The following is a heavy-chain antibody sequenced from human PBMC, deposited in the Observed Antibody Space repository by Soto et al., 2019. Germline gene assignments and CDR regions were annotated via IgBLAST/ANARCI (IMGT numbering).Heavy chain of an antibody. CDR3: ATYYDSSGPTFDY. J-gene: IGHJ4*02. CDR1: GCSISSGDHY. V-gene: IGHV4-30-4*01. CDR2: IYYIGTT. D-gene: IGHD3-22*01. Sequence: QVQLQESVPGLVKPSQTLSLTCTVSGCSISSGDHYWIWVRQPPGKGLEWIGYIYYIGTTYHNPSLSSRVTISVDTSKNQFSLKLSSVTAADPAVYYCATYYDSSGPTFDYWGQGTLVTVSS.